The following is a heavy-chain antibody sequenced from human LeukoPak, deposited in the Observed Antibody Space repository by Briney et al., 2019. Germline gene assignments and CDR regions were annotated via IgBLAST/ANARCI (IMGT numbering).Heavy chain of an antibody. CDR1: GGSISSGGYY. J-gene: IGHJ4*02. CDR3: ARELLSDRYFDY. CDR2: IYYSGST. Sequence: SQTLSLTCTVSGGSISSGGYYWSWIRQHPGKGLEWIGYIYYSGSTYYNPSLKSRVTIPVDTSKNQFSLKLSSVTAADTAVYYCARELLSDRYFDYWGQGTLVTVSS. D-gene: IGHD2/OR15-2a*01. V-gene: IGHV4-31*03.